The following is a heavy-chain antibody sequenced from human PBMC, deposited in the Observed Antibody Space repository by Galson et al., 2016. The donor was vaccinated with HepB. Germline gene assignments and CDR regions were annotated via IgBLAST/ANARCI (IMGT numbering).Heavy chain of an antibody. CDR1: GYSFTTNW. CDR3: ARLAVADPTTGGFDY. Sequence: QSGAEVKKPGESLKISCKGSGYSFTTNWIAWVRQMPGKGLEWMEAIYPGDSDTRYSPSFRGQVTISVDKSRSTADLQWSSLKASDTAIYYCARLAVADPTTGGFDYLGQGTLVTVSS. CDR2: IYPGDSDT. D-gene: IGHD6-13*01. J-gene: IGHJ4*02. V-gene: IGHV5-51*01.